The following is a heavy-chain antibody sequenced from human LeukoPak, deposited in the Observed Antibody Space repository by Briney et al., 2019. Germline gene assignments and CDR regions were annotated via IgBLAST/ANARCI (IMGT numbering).Heavy chain of an antibody. CDR1: GYTFTSYG. J-gene: IGHJ4*02. Sequence: AASVKVSCKASGYTFTSYGINWVRQATGQGLEWMGWMNPNSGNTGYAQKFQGRVTITRNTSISTAYMELSSLRSEDTAVYYCARGQYYYGSGSGDYFDYWGQGTLVTVSS. D-gene: IGHD3-10*01. V-gene: IGHV1-8*03. CDR2: MNPNSGNT. CDR3: ARGQYYYGSGSGDYFDY.